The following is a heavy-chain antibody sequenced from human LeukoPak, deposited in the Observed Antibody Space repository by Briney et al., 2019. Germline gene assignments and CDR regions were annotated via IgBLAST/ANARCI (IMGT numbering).Heavy chain of an antibody. CDR3: AKVGVYYYDNSGYDVNDY. D-gene: IGHD3-22*01. CDR2: ISGSGGST. J-gene: IGHJ4*02. Sequence: GSLILSCAASGFTFSSYAMSWVRQAPGKGLEWVSVISGSGGSTYYANSVKGRFTISRDNSKNTLYLQMNSLRAEDTAVYYCAKVGVYYYDNSGYDVNDYWGQGTLVTVSS. V-gene: IGHV3-23*01. CDR1: GFTFSSYA.